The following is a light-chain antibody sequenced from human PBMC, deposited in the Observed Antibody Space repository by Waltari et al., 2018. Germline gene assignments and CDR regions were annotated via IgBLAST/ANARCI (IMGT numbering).Light chain of an antibody. CDR2: VSS. J-gene: IGKJ4*01. V-gene: IGKV1-9*01. CDR3: QQLHTYPLT. Sequence: IQLTQSPSSLSASVGDRVTITCRASQDIAGYLAWYQQKPGKAPNLLIYVSSTLQSGVLSRFSGSGSGTVFTLTISSLQPEDFATYYCQQLHTYPLTFGGGTTVDI. CDR1: QDIAGY.